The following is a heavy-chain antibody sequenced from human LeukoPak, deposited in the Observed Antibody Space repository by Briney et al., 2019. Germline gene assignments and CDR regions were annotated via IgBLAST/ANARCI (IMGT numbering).Heavy chain of an antibody. D-gene: IGHD3-22*01. CDR2: IGGSGTST. CDR1: GFTFSSYA. V-gene: IGHV3-23*01. CDR3: AKDTSGSYFTGDY. J-gene: IGHJ4*02. Sequence: GGSLRLSCAASGFTFSSYAMSWVRQAPGKGLEWVSAIGGSGTSTYYADSVKGRFTISRDNSKNTLYLQMNGLRAEDTAVYYCAKDTSGSYFTGDYWGQGTLVSVSS.